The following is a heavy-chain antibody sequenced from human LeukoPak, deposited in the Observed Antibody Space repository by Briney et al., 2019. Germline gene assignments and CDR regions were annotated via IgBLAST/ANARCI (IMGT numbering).Heavy chain of an antibody. CDR1: GFTFSSHS. Sequence: PGGSLRLSCAASGFTFSSHSMNWVRQAPGKGLEWVSYISKTSNTRDYADSVKGRFTISRDNARNSLYLQMNSLRAEDTAVYYCARDPYSGTYGDTYYYYMDVWGKGTTVTISS. J-gene: IGHJ6*03. V-gene: IGHV3-48*04. CDR2: ISKTSNTR. CDR3: ARDPYSGTYGDTYYYYMDV. D-gene: IGHD1-26*01.